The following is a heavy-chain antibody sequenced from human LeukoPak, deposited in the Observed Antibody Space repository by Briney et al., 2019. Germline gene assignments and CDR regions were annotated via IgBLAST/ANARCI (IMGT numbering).Heavy chain of an antibody. CDR3: ARIYCGGDCRGYYSHYYMDV. Sequence: PSQTLSPTSTLSAPSISSGSSDWSWIRQPAWKGLEWIRRIYVSGSTKYTPSLKSRVTISVDTTKNQFSLKLSSVTGADTAVYYCARIYCGGDCRGYYSHYYMDVWGKGTTVTISS. J-gene: IGHJ6*03. V-gene: IGHV4-61*02. D-gene: IGHD2-21*02. CDR1: APSISSGSSD. CDR2: IYVSGST.